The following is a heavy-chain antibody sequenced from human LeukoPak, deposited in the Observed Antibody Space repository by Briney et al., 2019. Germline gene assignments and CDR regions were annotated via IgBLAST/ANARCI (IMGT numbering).Heavy chain of an antibody. Sequence: GASVKVSCKASGGTFSSHAISWVRQAPGQGLEWMGMIYPRDGSTSYAQRFQDRVTVTRDTSTSTVHMELSGLRSEDTAVYYCARDQEGFDYWGQGTQVTVSS. J-gene: IGHJ4*02. V-gene: IGHV1-46*01. CDR2: IYPRDGST. CDR3: ARDQEGFDY. CDR1: GGTFSSHA.